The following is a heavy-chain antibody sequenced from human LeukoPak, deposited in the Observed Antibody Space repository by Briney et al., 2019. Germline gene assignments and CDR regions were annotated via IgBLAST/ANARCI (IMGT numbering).Heavy chain of an antibody. V-gene: IGHV1-69*13. J-gene: IGHJ6*03. D-gene: IGHD2-2*01. CDR1: GGTFSSYA. CDR3: ARGAKIHHIVVVPAATRYYYYYYMDV. CDR2: IIPIFDTA. Sequence: SVKVSCKASGGTFSSYAISWVRQAPGQGLEWMGGIIPIFDTANYAQKFQGRVTITADESTSTAYMELSSLRSEDTAVYYCARGAKIHHIVVVPAATRYYYYYYMDVWGKGTTVTVSS.